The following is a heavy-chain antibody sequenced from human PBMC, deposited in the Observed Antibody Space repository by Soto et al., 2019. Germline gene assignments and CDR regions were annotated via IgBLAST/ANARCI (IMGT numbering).Heavy chain of an antibody. CDR3: AKDSVHNLYRTSSLEDCFGP. CDR2: ISGTGVNT. CDR1: GFIFSSYA. V-gene: IGHV3-23*01. J-gene: IGHJ5*02. D-gene: IGHD6-6*01. Sequence: GGSLRLSCEASGFIFSSYAITGVRQAPGKGLEWVSTISGTGVNTYYADSVKGRFTVSRDNSKNTVWLQMNSLRAADSSVYYCAKDSVHNLYRTSSLEDCFGPWGQGTMVTVSS.